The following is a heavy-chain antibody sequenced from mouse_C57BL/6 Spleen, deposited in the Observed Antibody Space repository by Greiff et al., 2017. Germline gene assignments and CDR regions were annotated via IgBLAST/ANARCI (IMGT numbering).Heavy chain of an antibody. CDR3: ARMRYSNWYFDG. Sequence: EVKLQESGPGMVKPSQSLSLTCTVTGYSITSGYDWHWIRHFPGNKLEWMGYISYSGSTNYNPSLKSRISITHDTSKNHFFLKLNSVTTEDTATYYCARMRYSNWYFDGWGTGTTVTVSS. D-gene: IGHD2-5*01. J-gene: IGHJ1*03. V-gene: IGHV3-1*01. CDR2: ISYSGST. CDR1: GYSITSGYD.